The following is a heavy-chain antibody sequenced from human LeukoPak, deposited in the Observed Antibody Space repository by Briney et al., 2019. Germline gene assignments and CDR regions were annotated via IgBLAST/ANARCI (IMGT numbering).Heavy chain of an antibody. CDR1: GYTFTGYY. CDR2: INPNSGGT. V-gene: IGHV1-2*06. CDR3: ARTYYYDSSGYYALDFDY. J-gene: IGHJ4*02. D-gene: IGHD3-22*01. Sequence: ASVKVSCKASGYTFTGYYMHWVRQAPGQGLEWMGRINPNSGGTNYAQKFQGRVTMTRDTSISTAYMELSRLRSDDTAVYYCARTYYYDSSGYYALDFDYRGQGTLVTVSS.